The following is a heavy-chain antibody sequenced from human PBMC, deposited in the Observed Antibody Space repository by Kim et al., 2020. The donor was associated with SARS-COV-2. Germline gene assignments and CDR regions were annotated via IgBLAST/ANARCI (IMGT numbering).Heavy chain of an antibody. Sequence: SVKVSCKASGGTFSSYAISWVRQAPGQGLEWMGGIIPIFGTANYAQKFQGRVTITADKSTSTAYMELSSLISEDTAVYYFASDPLDYDILTGYSDPYYY. V-gene: IGHV1-69*06. CDR3: ASDPLDYDILTGYSDPYYY. CDR2: IIPIFGTA. J-gene: IGHJ6*01. CDR1: GGTFSSYA. D-gene: IGHD3-9*01.